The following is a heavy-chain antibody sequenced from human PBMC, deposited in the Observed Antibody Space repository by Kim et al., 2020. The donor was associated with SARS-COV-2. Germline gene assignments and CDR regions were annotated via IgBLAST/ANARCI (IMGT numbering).Heavy chain of an antibody. J-gene: IGHJ4*02. CDR2: ISWNSGSI. CDR1: GFTFDDYA. V-gene: IGHV3-9*01. CDR3: AKDTRTCGYFDY. Sequence: GGSLRLSCAASGFTFDDYAMHWVRQAPGKGLEWVSGISWNSGSIGYADSVKGRFTISRDNAKNSLYLQMNSLRAEDTALYYCAKDTRTCGYFDYWGQGTL. D-gene: IGHD2-21*01.